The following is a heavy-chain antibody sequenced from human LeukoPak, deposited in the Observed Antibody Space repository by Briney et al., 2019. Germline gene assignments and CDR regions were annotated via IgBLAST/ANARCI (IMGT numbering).Heavy chain of an antibody. D-gene: IGHD2-15*01. V-gene: IGHV1-18*01. J-gene: IGHJ6*02. CDR1: GYTFTNYG. CDR3: ARGYCSGGRRYDILNYSYGMDV. Sequence: ASVKVSCKASGYTFTNYGISWVRQAPGQGPEWMGWISVYNGNTNYAQSLQGRVTMTTDTSTSTAYMGLRSLRSDDTAVYYCARGYCSGGRRYDILNYSYGMDVWGQGTTVTVSS. CDR2: ISVYNGNT.